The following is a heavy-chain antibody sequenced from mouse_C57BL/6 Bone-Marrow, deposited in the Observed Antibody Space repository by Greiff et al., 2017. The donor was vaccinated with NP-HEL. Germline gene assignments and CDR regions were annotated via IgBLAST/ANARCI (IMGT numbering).Heavy chain of an antibody. Sequence: QVQLQQSGPELVKPGASVKISCKASGYAFSSSWMNWVKQRPGKGLEWIGRIYPGDGDTNYNGKFKGKATLTADKSSSTAYMQLSSLTSEDSAVYFCANHYYYGSSYLDYWGQGTTLTVSS. D-gene: IGHD1-1*01. V-gene: IGHV1-82*01. CDR1: GYAFSSSW. CDR2: IYPGDGDT. J-gene: IGHJ2*01. CDR3: ANHYYYGSSYLDY.